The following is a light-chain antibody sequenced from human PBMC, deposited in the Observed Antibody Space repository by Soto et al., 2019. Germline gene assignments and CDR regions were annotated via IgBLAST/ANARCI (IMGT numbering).Light chain of an antibody. J-gene: IGLJ1*01. CDR3: SSYTSSRTRV. V-gene: IGLV2-14*03. CDR2: EVS. CDR1: SSDVGAYDF. Sequence: QSALTQPASVSGSPGQSITISCTGTSSDVGAYDFVSWYHQHPDKAPKLMIYEVSNRPSGVSNRFSGSKSVNTATLTISGLQVEHVADYYCSSYTSSRTRVFGTGTKVTVL.